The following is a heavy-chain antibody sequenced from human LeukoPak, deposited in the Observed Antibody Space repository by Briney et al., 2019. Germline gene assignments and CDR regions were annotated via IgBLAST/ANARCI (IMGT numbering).Heavy chain of an antibody. J-gene: IGHJ6*03. D-gene: IGHD5-18*01. CDR3: ARERSGYSYGSYLYYYYMDV. CDR1: GGSISSGSYY. V-gene: IGHV4-61*02. CDR2: IYTSGST. Sequence: SETLSLTCTVSGGSISSGSYYWSWIRQPAGKGLEWIGRIYTSGSTNYNPSLKSRVTISVDTSKNQFSLKLSSVTAADTAVYYCARERSGYSYGSYLYYYYMDVWGKGTTVTVSS.